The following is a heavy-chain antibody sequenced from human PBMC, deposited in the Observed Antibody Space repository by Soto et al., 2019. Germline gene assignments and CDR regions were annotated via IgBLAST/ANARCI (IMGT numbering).Heavy chain of an antibody. D-gene: IGHD6-13*01. CDR2: ISYDGSNK. CDR1: GFTFSSYG. Sequence: PGGSLRLSCAASGFTFSSYGMHWVRQAPGKGLEWVAVISYDGSNKYYADSVKGRFTISRDNSKNTLYLQMNSLRAEDTAVYYCAKDFSGIAAAGSIFDYWGQGTLVTVSS. CDR3: AKDFSGIAAAGSIFDY. V-gene: IGHV3-30*18. J-gene: IGHJ4*02.